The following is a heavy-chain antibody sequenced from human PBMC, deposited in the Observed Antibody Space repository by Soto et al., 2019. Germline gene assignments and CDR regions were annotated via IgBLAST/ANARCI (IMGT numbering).Heavy chain of an antibody. CDR2: MNPNSGNT. J-gene: IGHJ6*03. CDR1: GYTFTSYD. CDR3: ARRHRRRYMDV. V-gene: IGHV1-8*01. Sequence: ASVKVSCKASGYTFTSYDINWVRQATGQGHEWMGWMNPNSGNTRYAQKFQGRVTMTRNTSISKAYMELSSLRSEDTAVYYCARRHRRRYMDVWGKGTTVTVSS.